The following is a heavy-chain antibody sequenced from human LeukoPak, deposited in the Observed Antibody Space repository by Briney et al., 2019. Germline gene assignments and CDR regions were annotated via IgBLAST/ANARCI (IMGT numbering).Heavy chain of an antibody. J-gene: IGHJ2*01. V-gene: IGHV4-34*01. Sequence: KTSETLSLTCAVYGGSFSGYYWSWIRQPPGKGLEWIGEINHSGSTNYNPSLKSRVTISVDTSKNQFSLKLSSVTAADTAVYYCAGCMPRYFDLWGRGTLVTVPS. D-gene: IGHD2-8*01. CDR1: GGSFSGYY. CDR3: AGCMPRYFDL. CDR2: INHSGST.